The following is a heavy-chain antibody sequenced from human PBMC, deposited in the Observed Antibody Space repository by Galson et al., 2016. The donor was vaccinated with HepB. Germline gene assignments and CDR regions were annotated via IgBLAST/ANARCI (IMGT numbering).Heavy chain of an antibody. V-gene: IGHV4-34*01. Sequence: ETLSLTCAVYGGSFNGYSWTWIRQPPGKGLEWIGEITHSGNTNYIPSLKSRVTMSVDTSKNQFSLKLRSVTAADTAIYYCARLPPMVAATRYYYYGMDVWGQGTTVTVSS. CDR2: ITHSGNT. CDR3: ARLPPMVAATRYYYYGMDV. J-gene: IGHJ6*02. D-gene: IGHD2-15*01. CDR1: GGSFNGYS.